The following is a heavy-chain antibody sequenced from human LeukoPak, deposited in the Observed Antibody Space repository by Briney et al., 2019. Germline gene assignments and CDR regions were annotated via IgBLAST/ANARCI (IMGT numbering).Heavy chain of an antibody. Sequence: GGSLRLSCAASGFTFDDYAMPWVRQAPGKGLEWVSGISWNSGSIGYADSVKGRFTISRDNAKNSLYLQMNSLRAEDTALYYCAKAPRGSSWYMAAFDIWGQGTMVTVSS. CDR1: GFTFDDYA. J-gene: IGHJ3*02. V-gene: IGHV3-9*01. CDR3: AKAPRGSSWYMAAFDI. CDR2: ISWNSGSI. D-gene: IGHD6-13*01.